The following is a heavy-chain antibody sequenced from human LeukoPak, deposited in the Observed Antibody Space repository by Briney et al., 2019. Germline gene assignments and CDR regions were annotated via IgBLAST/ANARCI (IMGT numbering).Heavy chain of an antibody. D-gene: IGHD2-2*01. V-gene: IGHV1-2*02. CDR3: ARAPNRLVVPAAIEDY. J-gene: IGHJ4*02. CDR2: INPNSGGT. Sequence: ASVKVSCKASGYTFTGYYMHWVRQAPGQGLEWMGWINPNSGGTNYAQKFQGRVTMTRDTSISTAYMELSRLRSDDTAVYYCARAPNRLVVPAAIEDYWGQGTLVSVSS. CDR1: GYTFTGYY.